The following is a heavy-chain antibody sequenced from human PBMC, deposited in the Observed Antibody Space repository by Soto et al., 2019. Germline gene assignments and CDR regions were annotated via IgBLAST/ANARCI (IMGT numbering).Heavy chain of an antibody. J-gene: IGHJ6*02. CDR1: GYTFTSYG. V-gene: IGHV1-18*04. CDR2: ISAYNGNT. CDR3: ARGPRYSSSWYGNYYYGMDV. D-gene: IGHD6-13*01. Sequence: ASVKVSCKASGYTFTSYGISWVRQAPGQGLEWMGWISAYNGNTNYAQKLQGRVTMTTDTSTSTAYMELRSLRSDDTAVYYCARGPRYSSSWYGNYYYGMDVWGQGTTVTVSS.